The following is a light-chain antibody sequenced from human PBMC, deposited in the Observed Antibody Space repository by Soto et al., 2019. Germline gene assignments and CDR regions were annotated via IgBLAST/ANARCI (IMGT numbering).Light chain of an antibody. J-gene: IGKJ1*01. CDR1: QTISSTY. Sequence: EIVLTQSPGTLSFSPGDRATLSCRASQTISSTYLAWYQQNPGQAPRLLIYAASTRATGVPDRFSGSGSGTDFTLTISRLEPEDFAVYYCQQYGSSPKTFGQGTKVDIK. V-gene: IGKV3-20*01. CDR3: QQYGSSPKT. CDR2: AAS.